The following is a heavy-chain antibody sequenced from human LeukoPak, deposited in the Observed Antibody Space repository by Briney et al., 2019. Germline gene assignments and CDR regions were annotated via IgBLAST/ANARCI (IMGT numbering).Heavy chain of an antibody. J-gene: IGHJ4*02. CDR1: GFTFSSYE. V-gene: IGHV4-34*08. D-gene: IGHD6-25*01. CDR2: INHSGST. CDR3: ATIYASGPRFAS. Sequence: PGGSLRLSCAASGFTFSSYEMNWVRQPPGKGLEWIGEINHSGSTNYNPSLKSRVTISVDTSKNQFSLKLSSVTAADTAVYYCATIYASGPRFASWGQGTLVTVSS.